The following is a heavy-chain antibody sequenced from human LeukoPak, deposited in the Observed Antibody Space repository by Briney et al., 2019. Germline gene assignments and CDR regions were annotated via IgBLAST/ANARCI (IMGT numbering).Heavy chain of an antibody. V-gene: IGHV1-69*13. J-gene: IGHJ4*02. CDR1: GGTFISYA. D-gene: IGHD6-19*01. CDR2: IIPIFGTA. CDR3: ARHRDGWSVIDY. Sequence: VASVTVSCKASGGTFISYAISWVRQAPGQGLEWMGGIIPIFGTANYAQKFQGRVTITADESTSTAYMELSSLRSEDTAVYYCARHRDGWSVIDYWGQGTLVTVSS.